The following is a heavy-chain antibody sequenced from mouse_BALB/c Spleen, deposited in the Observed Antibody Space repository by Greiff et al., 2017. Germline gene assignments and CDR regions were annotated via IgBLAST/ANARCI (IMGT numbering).Heavy chain of an antibody. Sequence: EVQVVESGGGLVKPGGSLKLSCAASGFTFSSYAMSWVRQTPEKRLEWVASISSGGSTYYPDSVKGRFTISRDNARNILYLQMSSLRSEDTAMYYCARCRPHGEFAYWGQGTLVTVSA. CDR3: ARCRPHGEFAY. J-gene: IGHJ3*01. CDR2: ISSGGST. CDR1: GFTFSSYA. V-gene: IGHV5-6-5*01.